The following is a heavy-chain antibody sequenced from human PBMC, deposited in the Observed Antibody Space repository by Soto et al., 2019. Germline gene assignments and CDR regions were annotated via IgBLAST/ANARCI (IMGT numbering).Heavy chain of an antibody. J-gene: IGHJ4*02. Sequence: GGSLRLSCAASGFTFSSYAMSWVRQAPGKGLEWVSAISGSGGSTYYADSVKGRFTISRDNSKNTLYLQMNSLRAEDTAVYYCARMGYCSSTSCYDSGNFDYWGQGTLVTVSS. CDR3: ARMGYCSSTSCYDSGNFDY. CDR2: ISGSGGST. V-gene: IGHV3-23*01. D-gene: IGHD2-2*01. CDR1: GFTFSSYA.